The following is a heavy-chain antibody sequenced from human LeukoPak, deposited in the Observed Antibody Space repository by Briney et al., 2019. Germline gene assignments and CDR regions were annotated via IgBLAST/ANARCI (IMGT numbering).Heavy chain of an antibody. D-gene: IGHD3-16*02. J-gene: IGHJ4*02. Sequence: EASVKVSCKASGYTFTGYYMHWVRQAPGQGLEWMGWINPNSGGINYAQKFQGRVTMTGDTSISTAYMELSRLRSDDTAVYYCARGEGVNYRYSGFGYFNAVDYWGQGTLVTVSS. V-gene: IGHV1-2*02. CDR2: INPNSGGI. CDR3: ARGEGVNYRYSGFGYFNAVDY. CDR1: GYTFTGYY.